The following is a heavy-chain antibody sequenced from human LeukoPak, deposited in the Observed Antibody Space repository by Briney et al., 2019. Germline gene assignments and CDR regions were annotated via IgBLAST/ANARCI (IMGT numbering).Heavy chain of an antibody. Sequence: SETLSLTCTVSGDSMNNYYWSWIRQPPGKGLEWIGYIYYSGSTNYNPSLKSRVTMSVDTSKNQFSLKLSSVTAADTAVYYCAGHDSSGTYFQHWGQGTLVTVSS. V-gene: IGHV4-59*01. CDR2: IYYSGST. CDR3: AGHDSSGTYFQH. CDR1: GDSMNNYY. J-gene: IGHJ1*01. D-gene: IGHD3-22*01.